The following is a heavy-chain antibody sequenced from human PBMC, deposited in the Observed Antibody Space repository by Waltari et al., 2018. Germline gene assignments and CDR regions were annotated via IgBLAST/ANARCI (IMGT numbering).Heavy chain of an antibody. Sequence: EVQLVESGGGLVKPGGSLRLSCVASGFKFSAYAMNWVRQAPGKGLEWVSSIGSISSFMDDADSVRGRFTVSRDNAKNTLYLQMDTLRAEDTAVYYCAREGAEQWVVEDYGMDVWGQGTTVTVSS. CDR2: IGSISSFM. V-gene: IGHV3-21*02. CDR1: GFKFSAYA. D-gene: IGHD6-19*01. CDR3: AREGAEQWVVEDYGMDV. J-gene: IGHJ6*02.